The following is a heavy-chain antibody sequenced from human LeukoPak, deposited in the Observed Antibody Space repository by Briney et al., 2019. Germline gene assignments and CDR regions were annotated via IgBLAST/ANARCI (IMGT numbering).Heavy chain of an antibody. CDR1: GGSMNSYY. Sequence: SETLSLTCIVSGGSMNSYYWSWIRQPPGKGLEWIGYIYYSGSTNYNPSLKSRVTISVDTSKNQFSLKLSSVTAADTAVYYCARLGSGSYVYFDYWGQGTLVTVSS. CDR3: ARLGSGSYVYFDY. CDR2: IYYSGST. V-gene: IGHV4-59*08. J-gene: IGHJ4*02. D-gene: IGHD1-26*01.